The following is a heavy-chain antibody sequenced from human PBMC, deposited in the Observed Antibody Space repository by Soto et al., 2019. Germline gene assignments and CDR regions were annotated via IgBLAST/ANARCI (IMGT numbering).Heavy chain of an antibody. D-gene: IGHD5-18*01. CDR2: IIAYNGKT. CDR1: GYTFTSYD. Sequence: GASVKVSCKASGYTFTSYDISWVLQAPGQGLDWMGLIIAYNGKTNYAQKLQGRVTMTSDTSRSTAYLQQSSLRSDDTAVYFCARVGGYSYGALDYWGQEPLFTVAS. CDR3: ARVGGYSYGALDY. J-gene: IGHJ4*02. V-gene: IGHV1-18*04.